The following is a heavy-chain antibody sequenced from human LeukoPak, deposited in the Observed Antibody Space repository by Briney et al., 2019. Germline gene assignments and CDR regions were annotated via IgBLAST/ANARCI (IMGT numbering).Heavy chain of an antibody. Sequence: SETLSLTCTVSGGSISSSSYYWGWIRQPPGKGLEWIGSTYYSGSTYYNPSLKSRVTISVDTSKNQFSLKLSSVTAADTAVYYCARNGEWLEHQNWFDPWGQGTLVTVSS. CDR1: GGSISSSSYY. J-gene: IGHJ5*02. CDR3: ARNGEWLEHQNWFDP. V-gene: IGHV4-39*07. CDR2: TYYSGST. D-gene: IGHD6-19*01.